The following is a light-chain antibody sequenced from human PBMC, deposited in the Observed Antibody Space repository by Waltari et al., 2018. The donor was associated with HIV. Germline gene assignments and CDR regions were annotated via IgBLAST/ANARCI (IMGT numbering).Light chain of an antibody. CDR3: QQYYGVPLT. CDR1: QDISNS. J-gene: IGKJ4*01. V-gene: IGKV1-NL1*01. CDR2: GAF. Sequence: DIQMTQSPSSLSASIGDTVTIPCRARQDISNSVSWFQQQPGEVPKLLVHGAFILQRGVPSRFSGSGSGTNYTLTISGLQSDDFATYFCQQYYGVPLTFGGGTRVDI.